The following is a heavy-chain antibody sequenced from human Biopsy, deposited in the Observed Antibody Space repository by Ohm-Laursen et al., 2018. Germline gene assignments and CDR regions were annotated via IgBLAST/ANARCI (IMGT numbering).Heavy chain of an antibody. D-gene: IGHD1-1*01. CDR2: ISPSSTTI. CDR1: GFTSTDYD. J-gene: IGHJ6*02. CDR3: ARNARLEMTDHSGVTTYSRYFAMDA. Sequence: SLRLSCAASGFTSTDYDISWVRHVPGQGLEWLALISPSSTTIYYADSVRGRFFISRDDAKNSVSLEMSSLRADDTALYFCARNARLEMTDHSGVTTYSRYFAMDAWGRGTTVTVSS. V-gene: IGHV3-11*01.